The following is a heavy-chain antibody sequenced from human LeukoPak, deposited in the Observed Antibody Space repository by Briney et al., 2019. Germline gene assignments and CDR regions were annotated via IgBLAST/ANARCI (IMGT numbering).Heavy chain of an antibody. J-gene: IGHJ4*02. Sequence: GASVKISCKASGYTFTSYGISWVRQAPGQGLEWMGWISAYNGNTNYARKLQGRVTMTTDTSTSTAYMELRSLRSDDTAVYYCARSRRLVGATPPFDYWGQGTLVTVSS. V-gene: IGHV1-18*01. D-gene: IGHD1-26*01. CDR1: GYTFTSYG. CDR3: ARSRRLVGATPPFDY. CDR2: ISAYNGNT.